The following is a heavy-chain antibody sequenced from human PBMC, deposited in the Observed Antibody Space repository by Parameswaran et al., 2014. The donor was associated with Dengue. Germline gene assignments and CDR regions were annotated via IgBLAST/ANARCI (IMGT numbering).Heavy chain of an antibody. Sequence: KWIRQPPGKGLEWVSYISSSGSTIYYADSVKGRFTISRENAKNSLYLQMNSLRAEDTAVYYCARLSFPSRGFSILYGMDVWGQGTTVTVSS. D-gene: IGHD1-26*01. J-gene: IGHJ6*02. CDR3: ARLSFPSRGFSILYGMDV. CDR2: ISSSGSTI. V-gene: IGHV3-48*03.